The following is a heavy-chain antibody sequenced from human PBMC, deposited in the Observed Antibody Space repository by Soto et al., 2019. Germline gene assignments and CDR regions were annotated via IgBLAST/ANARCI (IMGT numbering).Heavy chain of an antibody. V-gene: IGHV4-31*03. CDR2: IYYSGST. Sequence: PSETLSLTCTVSGGSISSGGYYWSWIRQHPGKGLEWIGYIYYSGSTYYNPSLKSRVTISVDTSKNQFSLKLSSVTAADTAVYYCARVRPVPTRSWWFDPWGQGTLVTVSS. CDR1: GGSISSGGYY. J-gene: IGHJ5*02. CDR3: ARVRPVPTRSWWFDP.